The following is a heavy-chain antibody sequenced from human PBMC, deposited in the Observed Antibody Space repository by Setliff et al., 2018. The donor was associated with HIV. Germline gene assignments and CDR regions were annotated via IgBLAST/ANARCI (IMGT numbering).Heavy chain of an antibody. CDR3: ARRPPRYCINTSCHRDWFDP. V-gene: IGHV4-34*01. J-gene: IGHJ5*02. D-gene: IGHD2-2*01. CDR2: IDQSGST. Sequence: SETLSLTCAVYGGAPSGYYWSWIRQSPGKGLEWIGEIDQSGSTNYNLSLKSRVTISIDTSKNQFSLRLTSVTAADTAVYYCARRPPRYCINTSCHRDWFDPWGQGTLVTVSS. CDR1: GGAPSGYY.